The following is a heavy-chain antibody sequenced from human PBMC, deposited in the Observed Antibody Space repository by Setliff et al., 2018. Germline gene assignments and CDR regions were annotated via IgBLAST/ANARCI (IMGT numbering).Heavy chain of an antibody. D-gene: IGHD3-16*01. J-gene: IGHJ6*03. CDR3: ARLSIKSGGGPYYNYYYMDV. V-gene: IGHV3-30*07. CDR2: VSHEGSTK. CDR1: GFTLSSYG. Sequence: SLRLSCAASGFTLSSYGMHWVRQAPGKGLEWVAVVSHEGSTKDYIDSVKGRFTISRDNAKNILYLQMNSLRVEDTAVYYCARLSIKSGGGPYYNYYYMDVWGKGTTVTVSS.